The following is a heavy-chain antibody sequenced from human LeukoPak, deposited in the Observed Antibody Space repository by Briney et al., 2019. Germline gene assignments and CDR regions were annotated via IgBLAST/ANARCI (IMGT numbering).Heavy chain of an antibody. D-gene: IGHD3-22*01. Sequence: GGSLRLSCAASGFTFSSYAMSWVRQAPGKGLEWVSAISGSGGSTYYADSVKGRFTISRDNSKNTLYLQMNSLRAEDTAVYYCAKVHYELYYYDSSGPPGADYWGQGTLVTVSS. J-gene: IGHJ4*02. CDR3: AKVHYELYYYDSSGPPGADY. V-gene: IGHV3-23*01. CDR2: ISGSGGST. CDR1: GFTFSSYA.